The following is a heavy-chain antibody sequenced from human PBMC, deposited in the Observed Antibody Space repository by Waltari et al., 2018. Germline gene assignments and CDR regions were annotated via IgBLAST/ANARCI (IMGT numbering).Heavy chain of an antibody. CDR1: GGSISSYY. CDR2: IYYSGCT. CDR3: ARDLNVYRGRRYYYMDV. V-gene: IGHV4-59*01. D-gene: IGHD2-15*01. Sequence: QVQLQESGPGLVKPSETLSLTCTVSGGSISSYYWSWIRQPPGKGLEWIGYIYYSGCTNYNPSLKSRVTISVDTSKNQFSLKLSSVTAADTAVYYCARDLNVYRGRRYYYMDVWGKGTTVTVSS. J-gene: IGHJ6*03.